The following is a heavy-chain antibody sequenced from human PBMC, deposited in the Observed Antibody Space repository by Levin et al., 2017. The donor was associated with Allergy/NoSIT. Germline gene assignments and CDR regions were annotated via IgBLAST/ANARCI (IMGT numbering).Heavy chain of an antibody. V-gene: IGHV4-59*08. D-gene: IGHD3-16*02. J-gene: IGHJ3*02. Sequence: SETLSLTCTVSGGSISSYYWSWIRQPPGKGLEWIGYIYYSGSTNYNPSLKSRVTISVDTSKNQFSLKLSSVTAADTAVYYCARHLSSYRYTRDDHAFDIWGQGTMVTVSS. CDR2: IYYSGST. CDR3: ARHLSSYRYTRDDHAFDI. CDR1: GGSISSYY.